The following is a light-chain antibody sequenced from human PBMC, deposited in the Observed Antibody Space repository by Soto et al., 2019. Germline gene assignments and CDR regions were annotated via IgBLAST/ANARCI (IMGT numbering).Light chain of an antibody. CDR3: KQLPHFPLT. CDR2: AAS. V-gene: IGKV1-9*01. CDR1: QGIVSS. Sequence: LLSLSPSSLSASVGDSVTIPCRVSQGIVSSFDWYQQKPGKPPKLLIYAASSLHSGVPARFSGSGSGTDFTLTISSLQTEDFATYYCKQLPHFPLTFGQGTRLEIK. J-gene: IGKJ5*01.